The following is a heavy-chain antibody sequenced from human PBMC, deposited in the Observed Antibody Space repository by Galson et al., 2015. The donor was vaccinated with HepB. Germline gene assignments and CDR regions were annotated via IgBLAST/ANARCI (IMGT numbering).Heavy chain of an antibody. V-gene: IGHV1-18*01. CDR2: ISTYNGDT. J-gene: IGHJ4*02. CDR1: GYTFSSFG. CDR3: ARDVTTDNYYCDY. Sequence: SVKVSCKASGYTFSSFGISWVRQAPGQGLEWMGWISTYNGDTNYPHKFQGRVTMTTDTSTTTAYMERRSLRSDDTAVYYCARDVTTDNYYCDYWGQGTLVTVSS. D-gene: IGHD5-24*01.